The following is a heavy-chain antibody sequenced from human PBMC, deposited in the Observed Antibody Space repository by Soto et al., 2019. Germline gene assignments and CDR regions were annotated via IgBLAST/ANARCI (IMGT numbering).Heavy chain of an antibody. J-gene: IGHJ6*03. CDR3: ARDPQRYSGYDRYYYYMDV. CDR1: GFTFSSYS. V-gene: IGHV3-48*01. CDR2: ISSSSSTI. Sequence: GGSLRLSCAASGFTFSSYSMNWVRQAPGKGLEWVSYISSSSSTIYYADSVKGRFTISRDNAKNSLYLQMNSLRAEDTAVYYCARDPQRYSGYDRYYYYMDVWGKGTTVTVSS. D-gene: IGHD5-12*01.